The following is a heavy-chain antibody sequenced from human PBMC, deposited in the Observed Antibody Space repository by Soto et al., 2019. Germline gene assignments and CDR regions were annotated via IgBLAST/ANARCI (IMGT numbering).Heavy chain of an antibody. V-gene: IGHV1-18*01. CDR3: AREGPRPYYYYGRDV. Sequence: QVQLVQSGAEVKKPGASVKVSCKSSGYTFSMSGISWVRQAPGQGLEWMGWISGYNGNTNYEQKFQDRVTMTTDTSTNTAYMELRSLRSDDTAVYYCAREGPRPYYYYGRDVWGKGTTVTVSS. J-gene: IGHJ6*04. CDR2: ISGYNGNT. CDR1: GYTFSMSG.